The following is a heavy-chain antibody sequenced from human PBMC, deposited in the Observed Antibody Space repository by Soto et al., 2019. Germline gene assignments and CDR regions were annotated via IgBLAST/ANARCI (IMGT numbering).Heavy chain of an antibody. CDR1: GYTFTSYY. V-gene: IGHV1-46*01. CDR2: INPSGGST. Sequence: ASVKVSCKASGYTFTSYYMHWVRQAPGQGLEWMGIINPSGGSTSYAQKFQGRVTMTRDTSTSTVYVELSSLRSEDTAVYYCARDLRDGYNHYYYYYYGMDVWGQGTTVTVSS. CDR3: ARDLRDGYNHYYYYYYGMDV. J-gene: IGHJ6*02. D-gene: IGHD5-12*01.